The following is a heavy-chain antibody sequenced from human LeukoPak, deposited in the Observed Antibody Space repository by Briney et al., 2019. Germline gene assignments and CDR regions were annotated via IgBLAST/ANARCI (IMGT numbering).Heavy chain of an antibody. D-gene: IGHD5-18*01. V-gene: IGHV3-53*01. CDR1: GFPVRSIY. CDR2: FYSGGSS. CDR3: ARDRGYGYGFFDY. Sequence: PGGSLRLSCAASGFPVRSIYMTWVRQAPGKGLEWVSSFYSGGSSYYADSVKGRFIISRDSSTDTLYLQMNGLRVEDTAVYFCARDRGYGYGFFDYWGQGTLVTVSS. J-gene: IGHJ4*02.